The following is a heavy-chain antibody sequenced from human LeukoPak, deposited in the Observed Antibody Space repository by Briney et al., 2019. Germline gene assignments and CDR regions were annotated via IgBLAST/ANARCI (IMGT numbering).Heavy chain of an antibody. CDR2: ISDSGGGT. Sequence: GGSLRLSCAASGFTFSSYAMTWVRQAPGKGLEWVSGISDSGGGTYYADSVKGRFNISRDNSKHTVHLQMNSLRAEDTALYSCAKGYNSGWFESWGQGALVTVSS. D-gene: IGHD6-19*01. V-gene: IGHV3-23*01. CDR3: AKGYNSGWFES. J-gene: IGHJ5*01. CDR1: GFTFSSYA.